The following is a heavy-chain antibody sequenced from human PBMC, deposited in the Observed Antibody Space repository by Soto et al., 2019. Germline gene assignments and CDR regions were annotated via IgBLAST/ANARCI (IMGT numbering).Heavy chain of an antibody. CDR3: ARAVGATEYYLDY. CDR2: IWFDGSNK. CDR1: GFTFSSYG. J-gene: IGHJ4*02. D-gene: IGHD1-26*01. Sequence: GGSLRLSCAASGFTFSSYGMHWVRQAPGKGLVWVAFIWFDGSNKYYADSVKGRFTISRDKSKNTLYLQMNSLRVEDTAVYYCARAVGATEYYLDYWGQGALVTVSS. V-gene: IGHV3-33*01.